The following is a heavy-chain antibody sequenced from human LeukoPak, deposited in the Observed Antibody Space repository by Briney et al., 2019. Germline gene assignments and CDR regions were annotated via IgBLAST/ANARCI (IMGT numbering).Heavy chain of an antibody. CDR2: ISYDGSNK. CDR3: AKDGETTVTTEMYFDY. CDR1: GFTFSGYP. Sequence: GKSLRLSCAASGFTFSGYPIHWVRQAPGKGLEWVAVISYDGSNKYYADSVKGRFTISRDNSKNTLYLQMNSLRAEDTAVYYCAKDGETTVTTEMYFDYWGQGTLVTVSS. D-gene: IGHD4-11*01. V-gene: IGHV3-30-3*02. J-gene: IGHJ4*02.